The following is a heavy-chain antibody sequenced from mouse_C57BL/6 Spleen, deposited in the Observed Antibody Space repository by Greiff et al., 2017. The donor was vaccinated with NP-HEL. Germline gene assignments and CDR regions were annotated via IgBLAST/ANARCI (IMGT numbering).Heavy chain of an antibody. J-gene: IGHJ3*01. D-gene: IGHD2-5*01. CDR2: IHPNSGST. Sequence: VQLQQPGAELVKPGASVKLSCKASGYTFTSYWMHWVKQRPGQGLEWIGMIHPNSGSTNYNEKFKSKATLTVDKSSSTAYMQLSSLTSEDSAVYYCARGGYSNYVGVAYWGQVTLVTVSA. CDR3: ARGGYSNYVGVAY. V-gene: IGHV1-64*01. CDR1: GYTFTSYW.